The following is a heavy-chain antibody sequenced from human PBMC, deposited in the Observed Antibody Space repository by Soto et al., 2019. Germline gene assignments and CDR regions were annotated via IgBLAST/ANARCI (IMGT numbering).Heavy chain of an antibody. CDR1: GYTFTGYY. D-gene: IGHD4-4*01. CDR2: INPNGGGT. J-gene: IGHJ5*02. V-gene: IGHV1-2*02. Sequence: GASVKVSCKASGYTFTGYYIQWVRQAPGQGLEWVGWINPNGGGTNYAQKFQGRVTVTRDTSITTAYMELSRLRSDDTAVYYCAIDYTNWFDPWGQGTLVTSPQ. CDR3: AIDYTNWFDP.